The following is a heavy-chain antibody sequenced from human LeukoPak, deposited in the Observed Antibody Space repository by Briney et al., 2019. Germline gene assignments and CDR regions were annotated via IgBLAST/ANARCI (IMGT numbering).Heavy chain of an antibody. Sequence: ASVKVSCKASGYTFTSYGISWVRQAPGQGLEWMGWISAYNGNTNYAQKLQGRVTMTTDTSTSTAYMELRSLRSDDTAVYYCARDSSSWYTVGAFDIWGQGTMVTVSS. V-gene: IGHV1-18*01. D-gene: IGHD6-13*01. J-gene: IGHJ3*02. CDR1: GYTFTSYG. CDR3: ARDSSSWYTVGAFDI. CDR2: ISAYNGNT.